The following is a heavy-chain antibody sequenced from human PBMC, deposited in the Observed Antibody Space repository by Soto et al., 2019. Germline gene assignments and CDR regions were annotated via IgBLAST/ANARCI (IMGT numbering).Heavy chain of an antibody. D-gene: IGHD2-2*01. Sequence: SETLSLTCTVSGGSISSYYWSWIRQPPGKGLEWIGYIYYSGSTNYNPSLKSRVTISADTSKNQFSLKLSSVTAADPAVYYCARATPDIVVVPADSYYYYYMDVWGKGTTVTVSS. CDR2: IYYSGST. CDR3: ARATPDIVVVPADSYYYYYMDV. J-gene: IGHJ6*03. V-gene: IGHV4-59*01. CDR1: GGSISSYY.